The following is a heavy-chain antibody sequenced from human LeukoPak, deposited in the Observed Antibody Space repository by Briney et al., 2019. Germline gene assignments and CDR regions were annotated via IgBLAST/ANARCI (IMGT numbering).Heavy chain of an antibody. CDR1: GFTFSSDS. V-gene: IGHV3-21*01. J-gene: IGHJ4*02. D-gene: IGHD4-17*01. Sequence: GGSLRLSCAASGFTFSSDSMNWVRQAPGKGLEWVSSISSSSSYIYYADSVKGRFTISRDNAKNSLYLQMNSPRAEDTAVYYCARVDYGDYGFDYWGQGTLVTVSS. CDR2: ISSSSSYI. CDR3: ARVDYGDYGFDY.